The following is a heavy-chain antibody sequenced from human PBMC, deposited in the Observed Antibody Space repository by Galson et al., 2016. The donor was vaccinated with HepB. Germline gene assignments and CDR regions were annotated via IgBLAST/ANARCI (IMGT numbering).Heavy chain of an antibody. CDR1: GIVVSSTH. J-gene: IGHJ4*01. V-gene: IGHV3-66*02. CDR3: VRTDDYSTTRGFFDY. D-gene: IGHD4-11*01. CDR2: TYRGGET. Sequence: SLRLSCAASGIVVSSTHFSWVRQTPGKGLEWVSDTYRGGETYHADSVKGRFTISRDNSKNTLYLQMNSLRVEDTGVYYCVRTDDYSTTRGFFDYWGHGTLVTVSS.